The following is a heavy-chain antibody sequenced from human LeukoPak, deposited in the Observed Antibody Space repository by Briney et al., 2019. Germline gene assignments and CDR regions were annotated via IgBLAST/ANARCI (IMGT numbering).Heavy chain of an antibody. CDR3: AREKSNWGYDS. CDR2: ISSSGSTV. J-gene: IGHJ5*01. Sequence: GGSLRLSCAASGFTLSFYSMNWVRQAPGKGLEWISYISSSGSTVYYADSVKGRFTISRDNANNSLYLQMSGLGTEDTAVYYCAREKSNWGYDSWGQGTLVTVSS. D-gene: IGHD7-27*01. CDR1: GFTLSFYS. V-gene: IGHV3-48*04.